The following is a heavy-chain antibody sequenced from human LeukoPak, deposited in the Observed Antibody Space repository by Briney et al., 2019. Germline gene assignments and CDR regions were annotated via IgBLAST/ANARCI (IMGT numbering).Heavy chain of an antibody. V-gene: IGHV3-11*04. J-gene: IGHJ5*02. CDR2: ISSNGNTI. D-gene: IGHD3-16*02. CDR3: ARESFFSGSYRNWFDA. Sequence: PGGSLRLSCAASRFTFSDYYMSWIRQAPGKGLEWISYISSNGNTIYYAESTRGRFTISRDNAKNSLYLQMNSLTAEDTSVYYWARESFFSGSYRNWFDAQGQVALVTFSS. CDR1: RFTFSDYY.